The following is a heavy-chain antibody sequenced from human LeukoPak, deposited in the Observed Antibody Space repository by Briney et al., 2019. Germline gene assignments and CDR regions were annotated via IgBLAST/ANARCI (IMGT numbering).Heavy chain of an antibody. V-gene: IGHV4-59*08. CDR2: IYYSGST. CDR3: ARWERRLGLLDY. CDR1: GGSISSYY. J-gene: IGHJ4*02. D-gene: IGHD1-26*01. Sequence: SETLSLTCTVSGGSISSYYWSWIRQPPGKGLEWIGYIYYSGSTNYNPSLKSRVTISVDTSKNQFSLKLSSVTAADTAVYYCARWERRLGLLDYWGQGTLVTVSS.